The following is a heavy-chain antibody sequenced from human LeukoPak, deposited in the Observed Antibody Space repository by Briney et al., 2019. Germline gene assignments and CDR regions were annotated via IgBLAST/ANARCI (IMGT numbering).Heavy chain of an antibody. CDR1: GFTLSSYA. J-gene: IGHJ3*02. Sequence: GESLRHSRAASGFTLSSYAMSWVRQPTGKGLEWVSAISGSGGSTYYADSVKGRFTISRDNSKNTLYLQMNSLRAEDTAVYYCAKVYYDSSGYYDAFDIWGQGTMVTVSS. D-gene: IGHD3-22*01. CDR2: ISGSGGST. CDR3: AKVYYDSSGYYDAFDI. V-gene: IGHV3-23*01.